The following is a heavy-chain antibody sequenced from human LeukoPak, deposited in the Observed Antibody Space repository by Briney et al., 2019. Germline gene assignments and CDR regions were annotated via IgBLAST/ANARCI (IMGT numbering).Heavy chain of an antibody. Sequence: PGGSLRLSCAASGFTFTNFGMSWVRQAPGKGLEWVSAVSGGGGSTFYADSVKGRFTISRDNSKHTVYLQMNSLRAEDTAVYYCAKEKNSGYYYHFDYWGQGTLVTVSS. V-gene: IGHV3-23*01. J-gene: IGHJ4*02. CDR3: AKEKNSGYYYHFDY. D-gene: IGHD3-22*01. CDR2: VSGGGGST. CDR1: GFTFTNFG.